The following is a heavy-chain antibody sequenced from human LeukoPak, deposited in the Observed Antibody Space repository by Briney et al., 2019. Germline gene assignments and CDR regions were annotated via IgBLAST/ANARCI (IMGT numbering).Heavy chain of an antibody. D-gene: IGHD1-26*01. V-gene: IGHV3-73*01. CDR2: IRSKANSYST. J-gene: IGHJ1*01. CDR3: TRHLIVGAIRYFQH. CDR1: GFTFSGSA. Sequence: PGGSLRLSCAASGFTFSGSAMHWVRQASGKGLEWVGLIRSKANSYSTAYAASVKGRFTISRDDSKNTAYLQMKSLKTEDTAVYYCTRHLIVGAIRYFQHWGQGTLVTVSS.